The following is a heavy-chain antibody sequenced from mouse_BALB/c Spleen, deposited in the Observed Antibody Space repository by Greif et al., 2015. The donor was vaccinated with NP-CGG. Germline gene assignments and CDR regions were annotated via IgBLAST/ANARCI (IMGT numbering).Heavy chain of an antibody. Sequence: EVKVEESGAELVKPGASVKLSCTASGFNIKDTYMHWVKQRPEQGLEWIGRIDPANGNTKYDPKFQGKATITADTSSNTAYLQLSSLTSEDTAVYYCWGMAYYFDYWGQGTTLTVSS. CDR2: IDPANGNT. CDR3: WGMAYYFDY. CDR1: GFNIKDTY. V-gene: IGHV14-3*02. D-gene: IGHD2-10*02. J-gene: IGHJ2*01.